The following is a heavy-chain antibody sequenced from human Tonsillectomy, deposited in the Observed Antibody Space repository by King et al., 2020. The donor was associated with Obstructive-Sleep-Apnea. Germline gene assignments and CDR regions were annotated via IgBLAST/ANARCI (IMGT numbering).Heavy chain of an antibody. CDR2: IYYSGST. Sequence: QLQESGPGLVKPSETLSLTCTVSGGSISSYYWSWIRQPPGKGLEWIGYIYYSGSTNYNPSLKSRVTISVDTSKNQFSLKLSSVTAADTAVYYCARHFVGGFKTSYWYFDLWGRGTLVTVSS. J-gene: IGHJ2*01. CDR3: ARHFVGGFKTSYWYFDL. V-gene: IGHV4-59*08. D-gene: IGHD5-24*01. CDR1: GGSISSYY.